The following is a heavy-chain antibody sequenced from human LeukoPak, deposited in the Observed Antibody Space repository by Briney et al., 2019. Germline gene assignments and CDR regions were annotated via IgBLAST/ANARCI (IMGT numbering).Heavy chain of an antibody. Sequence: SETLSLTCAVSGGSISSGGYSWSWIRQPPGKGLEWIGYIYYSGSTNYNPSLKSRVTISVDTSKNQFSLKLSSVTAADTAVYYCARETSTSEFDPWGQGTLVTVSS. J-gene: IGHJ5*02. CDR1: GGSISSGGYS. V-gene: IGHV4-61*08. CDR2: IYYSGST. CDR3: ARETSTSEFDP. D-gene: IGHD2/OR15-2a*01.